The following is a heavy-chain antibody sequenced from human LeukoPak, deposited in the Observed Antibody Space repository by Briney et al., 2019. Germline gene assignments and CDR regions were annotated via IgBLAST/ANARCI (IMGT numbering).Heavy chain of an antibody. V-gene: IGHV4-59*08. J-gene: IGHJ4*02. CDR2: IYYSGST. CDR3: ARHLFEAYCGGDCYVFDY. D-gene: IGHD2-21*02. CDR1: GGSISSYY. Sequence: SETLPLTCTVSGGSISSYYWSWIRQPPGKGLEWIGYIYYSGSTNYNPSLKSRVTISVDTSKNQFSLKLSSVTAADTAVYYCARHLFEAYCGGDCYVFDYWGQGTLVTVSS.